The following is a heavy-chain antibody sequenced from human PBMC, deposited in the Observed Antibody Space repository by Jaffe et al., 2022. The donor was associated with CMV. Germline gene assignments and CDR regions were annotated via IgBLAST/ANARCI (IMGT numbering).Heavy chain of an antibody. CDR2: ISSSSSTI. Sequence: EVQLVESGGGLVQPGGSLRLSCAASGFTFSSYSMNWVRQAPGKGLEWVSYISSSSSTIYYADSVKGRFTISRDNAKNSLYLQMNSLRDEDTAVYYCARDAYYDFWSGYHAFDIWGQGTMVTVSS. CDR1: GFTFSSYS. J-gene: IGHJ3*02. D-gene: IGHD3-3*01. CDR3: ARDAYYDFWSGYHAFDI. V-gene: IGHV3-48*02.